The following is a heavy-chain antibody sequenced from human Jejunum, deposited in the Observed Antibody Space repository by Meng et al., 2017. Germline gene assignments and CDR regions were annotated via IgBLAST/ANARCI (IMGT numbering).Heavy chain of an antibody. D-gene: IGHD4-23*01. J-gene: IGHJ2*01. V-gene: IGHV3-23*01. CDR2: IGGSDDIK. CDR1: GFTFNNYA. CDR3: AKHSLLRWYDWYFDL. Sequence: GESLKISCEASGFTFNNYAMNWVRQAPGKGLEWVSSIGGSDDIKHYADSVKGRFTISRDNSKNTLFLQMNSLRAEDTAVYYCAKHSLLRWYDWYFDLWGRGTLVTVSS.